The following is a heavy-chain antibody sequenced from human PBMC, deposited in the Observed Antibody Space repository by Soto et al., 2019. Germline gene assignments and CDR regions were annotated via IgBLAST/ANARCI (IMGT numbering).Heavy chain of an antibody. CDR2: ISGSGGST. CDR1: GFTFSSYA. J-gene: IGHJ4*02. D-gene: IGHD3-10*01. V-gene: IGHV3-23*01. CDR3: AKDAGYYGSGSYSEGPTFFDY. Sequence: GGSLRLSCAASGFTFSSYAMSWVRQAPGKGLEWVSAISGSGGSTYYADSVKGRFTISRDNSKNTLYLQMNSLRAEDTAVYYCAKDAGYYGSGSYSEGPTFFDYWGQGTLVTVSS.